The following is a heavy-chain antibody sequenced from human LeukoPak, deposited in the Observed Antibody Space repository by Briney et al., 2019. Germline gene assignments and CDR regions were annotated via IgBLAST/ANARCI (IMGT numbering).Heavy chain of an antibody. J-gene: IGHJ3*02. V-gene: IGHV4-30-4*01. CDR1: GGSISSGDYY. Sequence: SETLSLTCTVSGGSISSGDYYWSWIRQPPGKGLEWIGYIYYSGSTYYNPSLKSRVTISVDTSKNQFSLKLSSVTAADTAVYYCARIDYYDSSGYFGVGAFDIWGQGTMVTVSS. CDR2: IYYSGST. CDR3: ARIDYYDSSGYFGVGAFDI. D-gene: IGHD3-22*01.